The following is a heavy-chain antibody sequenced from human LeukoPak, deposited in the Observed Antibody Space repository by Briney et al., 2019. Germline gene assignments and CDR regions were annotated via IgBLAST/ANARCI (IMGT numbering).Heavy chain of an antibody. CDR1: GFTFSSSR. D-gene: IGHD6-13*01. CDR2: ISSRGTTK. CDR3: ANFEPGYTSSWYAEF. Sequence: PGESLRLSCEVSGFTFSSSRVNWVRQAPGKGLEWVSYISSRGTTKHYADSVKGRFTISRDNAKNALYLQMNSLRVEDTAVYYCANFEPGYTSSWYAEFWGQGTLVTVSS. J-gene: IGHJ4*02. V-gene: IGHV3-48*01.